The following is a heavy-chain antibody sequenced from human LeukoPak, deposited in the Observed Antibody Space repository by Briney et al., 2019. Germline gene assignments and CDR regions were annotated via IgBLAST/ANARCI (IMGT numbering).Heavy chain of an antibody. CDR2: ISSYNDNT. D-gene: IGHD2-2*01. Sequence: GASVKVSCKASGYTYTSYGISWVRQAPGQGLEWMGWISSYNDNTNYAQKLQGRVTMTTDTSTSTAYMELRSLRSDDTAVYYCARTQSPDIVVVPAAIIACDYWGQGTLVTVSS. J-gene: IGHJ4*02. V-gene: IGHV1-18*01. CDR1: GYTYTSYG. CDR3: ARTQSPDIVVVPAAIIACDY.